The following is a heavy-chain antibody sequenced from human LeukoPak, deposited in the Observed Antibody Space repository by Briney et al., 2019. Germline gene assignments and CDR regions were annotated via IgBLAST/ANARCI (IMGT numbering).Heavy chain of an antibody. CDR3: VRDPPVIGSGNYYY. D-gene: IGHD3-10*01. V-gene: IGHV3-48*02. CDR1: GFTFSYYS. J-gene: IGHJ4*02. Sequence: QSGGSLRLSCAASGFTFSYYSMNWVRQAPGKGLQWVSYISSSSSTIYYADSVKGRFTISRDNAQNSLYLQMNSLRDEDTAVYYCVRDPPVIGSGNYYYWGQGTLVTVSS. CDR2: ISSSSSTI.